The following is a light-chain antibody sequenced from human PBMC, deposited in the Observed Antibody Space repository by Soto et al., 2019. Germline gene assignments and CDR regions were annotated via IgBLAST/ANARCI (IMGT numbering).Light chain of an antibody. V-gene: IGLV2-14*01. CDR3: SSYTRSSTSYV. CDR2: EVS. CDR1: SSDVGGYNY. Sequence: QSALTQPASVSGSPGQSITISCTGTSSDVGGYNYVSWYQQHPGKAPKLMIYEVSNRPSRVSNRFSGSKSGNTASLPISGLQAEDEADYYCSSYTRSSTSYVFGTGTKVTVL. J-gene: IGLJ1*01.